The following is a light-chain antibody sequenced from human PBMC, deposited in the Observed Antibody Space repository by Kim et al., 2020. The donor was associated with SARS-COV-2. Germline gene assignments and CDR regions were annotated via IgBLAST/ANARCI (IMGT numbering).Light chain of an antibody. V-gene: IGKV2-30*01. Sequence: PASPSCTSRHILVYRLGTIFLHWFHQRPAQSPRLLISKVSLRASSVPYSFSGTGSGSDFTLPISRVQPDDFSFYYCIQRTHWPFTFFPGTKVDI. CDR3: IQRTHWPFT. J-gene: IGKJ3*01. CDR2: KVS. CDR1: HILVYRLGTIF.